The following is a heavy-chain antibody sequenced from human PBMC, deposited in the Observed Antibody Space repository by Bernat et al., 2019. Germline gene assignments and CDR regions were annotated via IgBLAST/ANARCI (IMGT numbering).Heavy chain of an antibody. CDR3: TAKNSYCMDV. CDR1: GFTFSGSA. CDR2: IRNKTNNYAT. Sequence: EVQLVESGGGLVQPGGSLKLSCAASGFTFSGSAMHWVRQASGKGLEWVGRIRNKTNNYATAYGASVKGRFTISRDDSKNTAYLGMITLKTEDTTVYYCTAKNSYCMDVWGKGTTVTVSS. J-gene: IGHJ6*03. V-gene: IGHV3-73*02.